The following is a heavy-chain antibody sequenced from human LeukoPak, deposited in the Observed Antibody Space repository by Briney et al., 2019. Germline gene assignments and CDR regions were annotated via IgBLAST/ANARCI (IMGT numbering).Heavy chain of an antibody. CDR3: ARAYYYGSGSYYYYYMDV. D-gene: IGHD3-10*01. V-gene: IGHV1-8*03. J-gene: IGHJ6*03. CDR2: MNPNSGNT. CDR1: GYTFTSYD. Sequence: VASVKVSCKASGYTFTSYDINWVRQAPGQGLEWMGWMNPNSGNTGYAQKFQGRVTITRNTSISTAYMELSSLRSEDTAVYYCARAYYYGSGSYYYYYMDVWGKGTTVTVSS.